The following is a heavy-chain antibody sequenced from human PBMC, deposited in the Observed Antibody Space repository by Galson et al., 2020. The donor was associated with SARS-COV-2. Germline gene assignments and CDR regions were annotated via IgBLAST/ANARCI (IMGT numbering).Heavy chain of an antibody. CDR3: ARQVYYDDDSGSGWFDP. D-gene: IGHD3-10*01. V-gene: IGHV4-30-2*01. Sequence: SETLSLTCAVSGGSISSGGFPWSWIRQPPGKGLEWIGNIYHSGPTYYSPSLKSRVTISLDGSKNQFSLRLSSVTAADTAVYYCARQVYYDDDSGSGWFDPWGQGTLVTVSS. CDR2: IYHSGPT. J-gene: IGHJ5*02. CDR1: GGSISSGGFP.